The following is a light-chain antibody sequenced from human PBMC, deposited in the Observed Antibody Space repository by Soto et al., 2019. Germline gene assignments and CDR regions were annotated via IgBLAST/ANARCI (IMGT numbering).Light chain of an antibody. J-gene: IGKJ2*01. Sequence: DIQMTQSPSTLSASVGDSVTITCRASQSISSWVAWYQQKPGKAPKLLIYKASSLESGVPSRFSGSGSGTEFTLTISSLQPDDFATYYCQQYNSYSYTFGQGTKLEIK. CDR3: QQYNSYSYT. CDR1: QSISSW. V-gene: IGKV1-5*03. CDR2: KAS.